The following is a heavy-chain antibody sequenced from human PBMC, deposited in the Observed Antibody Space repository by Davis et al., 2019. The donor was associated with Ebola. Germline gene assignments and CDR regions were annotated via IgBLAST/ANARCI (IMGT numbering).Heavy chain of an antibody. CDR1: GFTFNGYA. Sequence: GGSLRLSCAASGFTFNGYAMHWVRQAPGKGLEWVALISYHGINKYYADSVKGRFTISRDNSKNTLYLQMNSLRAEDTAVYYCARATGCDYWGQGTLVTVSS. CDR3: ARATGCDY. CDR2: ISYHGINK. D-gene: IGHD4-11*01. V-gene: IGHV3-30-3*01. J-gene: IGHJ4*02.